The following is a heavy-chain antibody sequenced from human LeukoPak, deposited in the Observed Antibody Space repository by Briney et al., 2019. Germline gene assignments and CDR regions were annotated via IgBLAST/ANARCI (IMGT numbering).Heavy chain of an antibody. D-gene: IGHD1-26*01. CDR2: IYYSGST. V-gene: IGHV4-59*01. J-gene: IGHJ2*01. CDR3: ARPGDRWYFDL. Sequence: SETLSLTCTVSGGSISSYYWSWIRQPPGKGLEWIGYIYYSGSTNYNPSLKSRVTISVDTSKNQFSLKLSSVSAADTAVYYCARPGDRWYFDLWGRGTLVTVSS. CDR1: GGSISSYY.